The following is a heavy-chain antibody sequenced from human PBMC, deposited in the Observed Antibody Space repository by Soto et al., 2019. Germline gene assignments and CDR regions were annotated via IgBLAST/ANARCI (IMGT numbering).Heavy chain of an antibody. CDR2: IKQDGSEK. J-gene: IGHJ6*02. V-gene: IGHV3-7*03. D-gene: IGHD2-2*02. CDR3: ARDSFVTEYCSSTSCYRNRGGYYYYGMDV. Sequence: HPGGSLRLSCAASGFTFSSYWMSWVRQAPGKGLEWVANIKQDGSEKYYVDSVKGRFTISRDNAKNSLYLQMNSLRAEDTAVYYCARDSFVTEYCSSTSCYRNRGGYYYYGMDVWGQGTTVTVSS. CDR1: GFTFSSYW.